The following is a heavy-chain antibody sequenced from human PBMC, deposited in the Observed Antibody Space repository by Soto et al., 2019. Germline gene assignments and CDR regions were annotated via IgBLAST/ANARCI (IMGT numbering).Heavy chain of an antibody. V-gene: IGHV4-31*02. CDR3: GRGKDARYDFWSPKGVGYYYGMAV. D-gene: IGHD3-3*01. J-gene: IGHJ6*01. CDR2: IYYSGST. Sequence: RQHPGKGLEWIGYIYYSGSTYYNPSLKSRVTISVDTSKNQFSLKLSSVTAADTAVYYCGRGKDARYDFWSPKGVGYYYGMAVWGQGTTVTVSS.